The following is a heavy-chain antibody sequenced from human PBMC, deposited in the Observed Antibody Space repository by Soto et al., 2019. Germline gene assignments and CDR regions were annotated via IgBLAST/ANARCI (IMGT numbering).Heavy chain of an antibody. V-gene: IGHV4-59*08. Sequence: PPETLSLTCNVSGGSIRRYYWNWIRQPPGKTLEWIGDVYYSVSANYNPSLKRRVTMSVDTSKNQFPLKLSSVTAADPAVYYCARHLQPWYLLHWGQGTMVIASS. CDR1: GGSIRRYY. CDR3: ARHLQPWYLLH. CDR2: VYYSVSA. D-gene: IGHD1-20*01. J-gene: IGHJ4*02.